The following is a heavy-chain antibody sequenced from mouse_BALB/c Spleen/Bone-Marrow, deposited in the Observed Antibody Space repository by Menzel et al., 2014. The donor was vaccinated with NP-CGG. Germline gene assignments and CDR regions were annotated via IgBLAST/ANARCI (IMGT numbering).Heavy chain of an antibody. CDR1: GYTFTGYW. V-gene: IGHV1S81*02. CDR3: ARGDGFACFAY. Sequence: QVQLQQSGAELVKPGASVKLSCKASGYTFTGYWMHWVKQRPGQGLEWIGEINPSNGRTNYNEKFKSKATLTVDKSSSTAYMQLSSLTSEDSAVYYGARGDGFACFAYWGQGTLVTVSA. CDR2: INPSNGRT. D-gene: IGHD3-3*01. J-gene: IGHJ3*01.